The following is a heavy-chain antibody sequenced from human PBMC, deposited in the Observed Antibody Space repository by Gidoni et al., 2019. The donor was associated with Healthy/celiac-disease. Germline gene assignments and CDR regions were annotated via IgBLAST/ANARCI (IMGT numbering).Heavy chain of an antibody. CDR1: GFTFSSYS. CDR2: ISSSSSYI. J-gene: IGHJ4*02. V-gene: IGHV3-21*01. D-gene: IGHD2-15*01. Sequence: EVQLVESGGGLVKPGGSLRLSCAASGFTFSSYSMNWVRQAPGKGLEWVSSISSSSSYIYYADSVKGRFTISRDNAKNSLYLQMNSLRAEDTAVYYCAREGSEVAGNEDWGQGTLVTVSS. CDR3: AREGSEVAGNED.